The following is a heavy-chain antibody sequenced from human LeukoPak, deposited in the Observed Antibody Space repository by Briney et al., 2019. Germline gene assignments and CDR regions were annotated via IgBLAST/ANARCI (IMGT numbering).Heavy chain of an antibody. CDR2: IYYSGST. D-gene: IGHD2-2*01. CDR3: ARQLGYQLLLGWFDP. J-gene: IGHJ5*02. Sequence: TSETLSLTCTVSGGSISSSSYYWGWIRQPPGKGLEWIGSIYYSGSTYYNPSLKSRVTISVDTSKNQFSLKLSSVTAADTAVYYCARQLGYQLLLGWFDPWGQGTLVTVSS. V-gene: IGHV4-39*01. CDR1: GGSISSSSYY.